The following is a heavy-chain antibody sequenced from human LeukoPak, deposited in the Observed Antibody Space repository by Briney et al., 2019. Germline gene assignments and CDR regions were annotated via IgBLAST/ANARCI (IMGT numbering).Heavy chain of an antibody. CDR2: ISYDGSNK. V-gene: IGHV3-30-3*01. CDR3: ARGVSSSWNFAFDI. D-gene: IGHD6-13*01. Sequence: PGRSLRLSCAASGFTFSSYAMHWVRQAPGKGLEWVAVISYDGSNKYYADPVKGRFTISRDNSKNTLYLQMNSLRAEDTAVYYCARGVSSSWNFAFDIWGQGTVVTVSS. CDR1: GFTFSSYA. J-gene: IGHJ3*02.